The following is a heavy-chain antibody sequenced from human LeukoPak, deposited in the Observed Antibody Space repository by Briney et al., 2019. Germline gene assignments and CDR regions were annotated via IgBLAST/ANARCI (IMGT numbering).Heavy chain of an antibody. CDR1: GYTFAGYY. Sequence: ASVKVSCTASGYTFAGYYMHWVRQAPGQGLEWMGWINPNSGDTNYAQKFQGRVTMTRDTSISTAYMEMTRLRSDDTAVYYCARAPYCDSTSCYTGSNWFDPWGRGTLVTVSS. CDR3: ARAPYCDSTSCYTGSNWFDP. V-gene: IGHV1-2*02. J-gene: IGHJ5*02. CDR2: INPNSGDT. D-gene: IGHD2-2*02.